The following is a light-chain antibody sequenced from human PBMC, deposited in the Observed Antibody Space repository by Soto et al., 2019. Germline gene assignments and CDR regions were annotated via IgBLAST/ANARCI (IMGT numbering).Light chain of an antibody. V-gene: IGKV3D-15*01. Sequence: ESVLTQSPGTLSLSPGERATLSCRASQSVSSNHLAWYQQKRGQPPRLLIYGASSRAPGTPARFSGSGSGTEFTLTISSLQSEDSAVYYCQQYNYWPITFGQGTRLEI. CDR3: QQYNYWPIT. CDR2: GAS. CDR1: QSVSSN. J-gene: IGKJ5*01.